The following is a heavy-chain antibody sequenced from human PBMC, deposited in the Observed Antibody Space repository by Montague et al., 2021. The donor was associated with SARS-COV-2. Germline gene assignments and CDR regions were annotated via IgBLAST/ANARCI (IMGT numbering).Heavy chain of an antibody. Sequence: TLSLTCTVSGGSISSGAYYWSWIRQHSGKVLELIGYIYYSGSTYYXXXLKSRVTILVDTSKNQFSLKLSSVTAADTAVYYCARESRVGQLLPIYYYGMDVWGQGTTVAASS. D-gene: IGHD2-2*01. CDR2: IYYSGST. CDR3: ARESRVGQLLPIYYYGMDV. V-gene: IGHV4-31*03. CDR1: GGSISSGAYY. J-gene: IGHJ6*02.